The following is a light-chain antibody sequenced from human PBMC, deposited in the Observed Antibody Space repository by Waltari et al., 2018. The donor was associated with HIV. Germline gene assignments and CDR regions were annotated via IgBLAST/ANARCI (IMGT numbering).Light chain of an antibody. J-gene: IGKJ4*01. CDR3: QQYYSTPLT. V-gene: IGKV4-1*01. CDR1: QRVLYSSNKKTY. CDR2: WAS. Sequence: DIVMTQSPDSLAVSLGERATINCKSSQRVLYSSNKKTYLAWYQQKPGRPPKLLIYWASTRESGVPDRFSGSGSGTDFTLTISSLQAEDVAVYYCQQYYSTPLTFGGGTKVEIK.